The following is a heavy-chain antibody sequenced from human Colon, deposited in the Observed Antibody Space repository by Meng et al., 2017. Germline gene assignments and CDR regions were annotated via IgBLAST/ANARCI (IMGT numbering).Heavy chain of an antibody. CDR1: GGSISGDGYY. D-gene: IGHD3-10*01. CDR2: VHDSGDT. Sequence: VYLADAGPGLVTPSHTLSPTCVVAGGSISGDGYYWSWIRQHPGKGLEWIGYVHDSGDTYYKSSLKSRITISIDTSENQFSLKLKSVTAADTAVYYCARDPSNRGAFFDPWGQGTLVTVSS. V-gene: IGHV4-31*11. J-gene: IGHJ5*02. CDR3: ARDPSNRGAFFDP.